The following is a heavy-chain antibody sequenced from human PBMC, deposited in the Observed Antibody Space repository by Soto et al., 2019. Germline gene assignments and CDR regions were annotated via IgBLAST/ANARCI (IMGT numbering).Heavy chain of an antibody. CDR3: ARTDCSSTSCYNYYYYGMDV. CDR1: GYTFSDYY. J-gene: IGHJ6*02. V-gene: IGHV1-3*01. Sequence: ASVKVSCKASGYTFSDYYIHWVRQAPGQRLEWMGWINPGNGDTKYSQKFQGRVTITRDTSATTAYMELSSLRSEDSAVFYCARTDCSSTSCYNYYYYGMDVWGQGTTVTVSS. D-gene: IGHD2-2*01. CDR2: INPGNGDT.